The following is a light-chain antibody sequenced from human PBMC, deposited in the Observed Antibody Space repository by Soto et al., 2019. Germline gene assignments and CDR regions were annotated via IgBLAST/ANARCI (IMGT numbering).Light chain of an antibody. J-gene: IGLJ3*02. CDR1: SSNIGAGYD. Sequence: QPVLTQPPSLSGAPGQRVTISCTGSSSNIGAGYDVHWYQQLPGTAPKFLIYGNSNRPSGVPDRFSGSKSGTSASLAITGLQAEDEADYYCQSYDSSLSGWVFGGGTKLTVL. CDR2: GNS. CDR3: QSYDSSLSGWV. V-gene: IGLV1-40*01.